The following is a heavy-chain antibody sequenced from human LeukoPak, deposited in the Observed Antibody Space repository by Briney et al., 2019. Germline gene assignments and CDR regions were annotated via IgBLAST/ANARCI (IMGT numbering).Heavy chain of an antibody. CDR3: ARGYCSGGNCYFIFDY. CDR2: INHSGST. CDR1: GGSFSGYY. V-gene: IGHV4-34*01. J-gene: IGHJ4*02. Sequence: SETLSLTCVAYGGSFSGYYWSWIRQPPGKGLEWIGEINHSGSTNYNPSLKSRVTISVDTSKNQFSLKLSSVTAADTAVYYCARGYCSGGNCYFIFDYWGQGTLVTVSS. D-gene: IGHD2-15*01.